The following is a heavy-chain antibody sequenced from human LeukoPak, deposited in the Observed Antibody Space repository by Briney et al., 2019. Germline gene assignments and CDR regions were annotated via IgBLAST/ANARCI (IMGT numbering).Heavy chain of an antibody. D-gene: IGHD3-22*01. Sequence: PGGSLRLSCAASGFSFGSYAMSWVRQAPGKGLEWVSSISGGGSTTYYADSVKGRFTISRDNSKNTLCLQMSSLRAEDAAIYYCAKDIIGYYMPFDYWGQRTLVTVSS. V-gene: IGHV3-23*01. CDR1: GFSFGSYA. J-gene: IGHJ4*02. CDR3: AKDIIGYYMPFDY. CDR2: ISGGGSTT.